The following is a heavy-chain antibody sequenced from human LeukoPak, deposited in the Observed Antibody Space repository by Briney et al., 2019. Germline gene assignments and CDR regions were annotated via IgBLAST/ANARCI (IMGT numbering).Heavy chain of an antibody. J-gene: IGHJ4*02. CDR3: ARKNRDYFDN. CDR2: ISSSSSYI. Sequence: GGSLRLSCAASGFTFSSYSMNWVRQAPGKGLEWVSSISSSSSYIYYADSVKGRFIISRDNAKNSLYLQMNSLRAEDTAVYYCARKNRDYFDNWGQGTLGTVSS. V-gene: IGHV3-21*04. CDR1: GFTFSSYS. D-gene: IGHD1/OR15-1a*01.